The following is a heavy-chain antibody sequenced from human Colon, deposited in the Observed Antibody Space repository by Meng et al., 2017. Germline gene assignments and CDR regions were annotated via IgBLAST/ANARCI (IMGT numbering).Heavy chain of an antibody. V-gene: IGHV3-74*01. CDR1: GFTFSSYW. J-gene: IGHJ4*02. CDR2: INSDGSST. D-gene: IGHD2-21*01. Sequence: GESLKISCAVSGFTFSSYWMHWVRQAPGKGLVWVSRINSDGSSTTYADSVKGRFTISRDNARNTLYLQMSSLRAEDTAVYYCARDKTSDYLYSWGQGTLVTVSS. CDR3: ARDKTSDYLYS.